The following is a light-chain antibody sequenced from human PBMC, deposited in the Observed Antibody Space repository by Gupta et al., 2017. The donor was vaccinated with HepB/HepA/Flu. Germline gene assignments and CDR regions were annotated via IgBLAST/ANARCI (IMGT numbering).Light chain of an antibody. CDR1: SNDVGSYDL. Sequence: ALTQPASVSGSTGQSITISCTGTSNDVGSYDLVSWYQHHPVKAPKLMIYDVTKRPSGVSNRFSGSKSGNTASLTISGLQAEDEADYYCCSYAGSGTFYVFGTGTKVTVL. CDR3: CSYAGSGTFYV. J-gene: IGLJ1*01. V-gene: IGLV2-23*02. CDR2: DVT.